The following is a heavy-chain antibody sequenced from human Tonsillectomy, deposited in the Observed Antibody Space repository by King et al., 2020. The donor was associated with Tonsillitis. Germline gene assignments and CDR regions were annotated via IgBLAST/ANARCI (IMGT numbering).Heavy chain of an antibody. J-gene: IGHJ4*02. V-gene: IGHV3-30*04. Sequence: VQLVESGGGVVQPGRSLRLSCAASVFTFSTYAMHWVRQAPVKGLEWVALLSYDGSIKYNVDSVKGRFTVSRDNSKNTLYLQMDSLRTEDTAVYYCARGRPGVGADYWGQGTLVTVSS. CDR3: ARGRPGVGADY. CDR1: VFTFSTYA. CDR2: LSYDGSIK. D-gene: IGHD3-16*01.